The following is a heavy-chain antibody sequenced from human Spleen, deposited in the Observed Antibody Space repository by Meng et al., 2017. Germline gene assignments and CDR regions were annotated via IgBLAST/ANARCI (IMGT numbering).Heavy chain of an antibody. V-gene: IGHV3-33*01. CDR3: ARDTLNSGSLAFDI. Sequence: GGSLRLSCAASGFTFSNYGMHWVRQAPGKGLEWVSVIWYDGSNKYYPDPVKGRFTISRDNSKNTLFLQMNSLRVEDTAVYYCARDTLNSGSLAFDIWGQGTMVTVSS. CDR2: IWYDGSNK. D-gene: IGHD1-26*01. J-gene: IGHJ3*02. CDR1: GFTFSNYG.